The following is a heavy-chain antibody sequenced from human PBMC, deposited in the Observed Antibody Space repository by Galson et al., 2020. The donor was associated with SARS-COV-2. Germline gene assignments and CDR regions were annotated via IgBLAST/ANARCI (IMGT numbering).Heavy chain of an antibody. CDR2: MNPNSGNT. CDR1: GYAFTSYD. CDR3: ARGGTVIRGHWFDP. Sequence: ASVKVSCKTSGYAFTSYDINWVRQATGQGLEWMGWMNPNSGNTGYAQKFQGRLTMTRNTSITTAYMELSNLRSEDTAVYFCARGGTVIRGHWFDPWGQGTLVTVSS. V-gene: IGHV1-8*01. D-gene: IGHD4-17*01. J-gene: IGHJ5*02.